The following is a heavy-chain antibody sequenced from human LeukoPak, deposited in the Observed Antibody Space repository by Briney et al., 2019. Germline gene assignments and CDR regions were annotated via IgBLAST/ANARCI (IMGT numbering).Heavy chain of an antibody. D-gene: IGHD3-22*01. CDR3: ARGGQTGYYYDSSGYYYGLDY. J-gene: IGHJ4*02. CDR1: GGSFSGYY. CDR2: INHSGST. Sequence: SETLSLTCAVCGGSFSGYYWSWIRQPPGKGLEWIGEINHSGSTNYNPSLKSRVTISVDTSKNQFSLKLSSVTAADTAVYYCARGGQTGYYYDSSGYYYGLDYWGQGTLVTVSS. V-gene: IGHV4-34*01.